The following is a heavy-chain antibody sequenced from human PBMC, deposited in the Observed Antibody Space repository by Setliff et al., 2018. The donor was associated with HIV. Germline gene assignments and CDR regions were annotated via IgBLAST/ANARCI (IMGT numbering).Heavy chain of an antibody. V-gene: IGHV4-61*01. J-gene: IGHJ4*02. CDR1: GGSVSSGSYY. Sequence: SATLSLTCTVSGGSVSSGSYYWSWIRQPPGKGLEWIGYIYYSGSTKHNPSLKSRVTISLDTSKNQFSLKLTSVTAADTAVYYCARYSPRGYTLTGPYWGQGTQVTVSS. CDR2: IYYSGST. CDR3: ARYSPRGYTLTGPY. D-gene: IGHD6-25*01.